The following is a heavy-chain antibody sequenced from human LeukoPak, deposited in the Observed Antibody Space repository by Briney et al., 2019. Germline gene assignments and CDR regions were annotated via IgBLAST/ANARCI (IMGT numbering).Heavy chain of an antibody. D-gene: IGHD3-16*01. V-gene: IGHV3-23*01. CDR3: ARAVGGSYYYYMDV. CDR2: ISGSGGTT. CDR1: GFTFSDYY. J-gene: IGHJ6*03. Sequence: GGSLRLSCAASGFTFSDYYMSWVRQAPGKGLEWVSLISGSGGTTYFADSVKGRFTISRDNSKNTLYLQVNSLRAEDTAVYYCARAVGGSYYYYMDVWGKGTTVTVSS.